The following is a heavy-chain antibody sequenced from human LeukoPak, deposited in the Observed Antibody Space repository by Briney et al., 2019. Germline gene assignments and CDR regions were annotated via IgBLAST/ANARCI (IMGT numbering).Heavy chain of an antibody. Sequence: SVKVSCKASGGTFSSYATSWVRQAPGQGLEWMGGIIPIFGTANYAQKFQGRVTITTDESTSTAYMELSSLRSEDTAVYYCARTARASYYDSSGSPNYYYYMDVWGKGTTVTVSS. CDR1: GGTFSSYA. D-gene: IGHD3-22*01. V-gene: IGHV1-69*05. J-gene: IGHJ6*03. CDR2: IIPIFGTA. CDR3: ARTARASYYDSSGSPNYYYYMDV.